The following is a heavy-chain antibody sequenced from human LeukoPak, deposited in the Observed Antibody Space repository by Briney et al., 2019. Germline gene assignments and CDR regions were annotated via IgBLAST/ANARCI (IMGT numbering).Heavy chain of an antibody. Sequence: GGSLRLSCAASGFTFSSYAMHWVRQAPGKGLGWVAVISYDGSNKYYADSVKGRFTISRDNSKNTLYLQMNSLRAEDTAVYYCARDPSGSYDRYWFDPWGQGTLVTVSS. V-gene: IGHV3-30-3*01. CDR1: GFTFSSYA. D-gene: IGHD1-26*01. CDR3: ARDPSGSYDRYWFDP. CDR2: ISYDGSNK. J-gene: IGHJ5*02.